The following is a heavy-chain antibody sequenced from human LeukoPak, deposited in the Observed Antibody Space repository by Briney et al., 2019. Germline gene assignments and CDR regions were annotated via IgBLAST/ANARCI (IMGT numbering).Heavy chain of an antibody. V-gene: IGHV3-21*01. CDR3: ASSSLVGATTHFDY. CDR1: GFTFSSYS. CDR2: ISSSSSYI. Sequence: NPGGSLRLSCAASGFTFSSYSMNWVRQAPGKGLEWVSSISSSSSYIYYADSVKGRFTISRDNAKNSLYLQMNSLRAEDTAVYYCASSSLVGATTHFDYWGQGTLVTVSS. D-gene: IGHD1-26*01. J-gene: IGHJ4*02.